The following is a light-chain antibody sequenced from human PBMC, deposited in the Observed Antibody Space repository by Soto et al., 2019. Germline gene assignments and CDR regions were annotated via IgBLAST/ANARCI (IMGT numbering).Light chain of an antibody. Sequence: EVVMTQSPASLSASPGERVTLSCRASQNIRSSLAWYQQRPGQAPRLLIYDASTRATGIPPRFSGGGSGTEFTVTISSLQSEDFAIYYCQQSDSGLTFGGGTKVEIK. V-gene: IGKV3-15*01. CDR2: DAS. J-gene: IGKJ4*01. CDR3: QQSDSGLT. CDR1: QNIRSS.